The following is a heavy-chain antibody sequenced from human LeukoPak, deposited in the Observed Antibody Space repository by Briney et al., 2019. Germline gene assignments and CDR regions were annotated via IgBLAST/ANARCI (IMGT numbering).Heavy chain of an antibody. CDR2: IYSGGST. D-gene: IGHD6-13*01. J-gene: IGHJ5*02. Sequence: GGSLRLSCAASGFTVSSSYMSWVRQAPGKGLEWVSVIYSGGSTYYADSVKGRFTISRDNSKNTLYLQMNSLRAEDTAVYYCARDLSDSSSWYWFDPWGQGTLVTVSS. CDR3: ARDLSDSSSWYWFDP. V-gene: IGHV3-53*01. CDR1: GFTVSSSY.